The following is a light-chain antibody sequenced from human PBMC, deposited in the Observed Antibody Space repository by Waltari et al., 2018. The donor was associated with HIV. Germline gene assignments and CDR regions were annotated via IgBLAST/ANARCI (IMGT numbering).Light chain of an antibody. CDR2: KDN. Sequence: SYELTQPPSVSVSPGQTARITCPGDQLPTQDAYWYQQKPGQAPILVIYKDNERPSGIPERFSGSSSGTTVTLTISGVQAEDEADYYCQSADNSGTWVFGGGTKLTVL. J-gene: IGLJ3*02. V-gene: IGLV3-25*03. CDR1: QLPTQD. CDR3: QSADNSGTWV.